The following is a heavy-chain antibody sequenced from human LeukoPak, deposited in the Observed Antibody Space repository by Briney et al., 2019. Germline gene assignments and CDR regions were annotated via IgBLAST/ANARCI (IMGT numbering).Heavy chain of an antibody. D-gene: IGHD6-19*01. Sequence: PGGSLRLSCAASGFTFSNYAMSWVRQTPGKGLEWVSAISGSVGSTYYADSVKGRFTISRDNSRNTLYLQMNSLRAEDTAVYYCAKVAIRYSSGWENAFDTWGQGTMVTVSS. CDR2: ISGSVGST. J-gene: IGHJ3*02. CDR3: AKVAIRYSSGWENAFDT. CDR1: GFTFSNYA. V-gene: IGHV3-23*01.